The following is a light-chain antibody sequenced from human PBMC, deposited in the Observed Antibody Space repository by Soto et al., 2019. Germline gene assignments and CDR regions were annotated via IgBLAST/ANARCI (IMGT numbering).Light chain of an antibody. V-gene: IGKV1-39*01. CDR2: AVS. CDR1: QSISSY. Sequence: DVQMTQSPSSLSASVGDRVTITCRASQSISSYLNWYQQKPGSAPRLLIYAVSILQSGVPSRFSSSGSGIDLTRTISGLEPEDFAVCYCQQSHRAPLTFGGGTTVEIK. J-gene: IGKJ4*01. CDR3: QQSHRAPLT.